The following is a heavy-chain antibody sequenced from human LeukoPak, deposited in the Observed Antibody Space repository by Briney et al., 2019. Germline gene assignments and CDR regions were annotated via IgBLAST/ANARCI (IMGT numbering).Heavy chain of an antibody. D-gene: IGHD3-16*01. V-gene: IGHV3-23*01. Sequence: GGFLRLSCAASGFTFSSYSMSWVRRAPGKGLEWVSAPSGSGEYTYSADSVKGRFTISRDNSKNMLYLQMNSLRAEDTAVYYCATITYFDYIWGRFVSWGQGTLVTVSS. CDR3: ATITYFDYIWGRFVS. J-gene: IGHJ4*02. CDR2: PSGSGEYT. CDR1: GFTFSSYS.